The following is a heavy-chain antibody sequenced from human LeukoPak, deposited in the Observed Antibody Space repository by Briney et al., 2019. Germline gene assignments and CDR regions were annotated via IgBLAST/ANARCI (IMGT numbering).Heavy chain of an antibody. D-gene: IGHD2-2*01. V-gene: IGHV1-69*13. Sequence: SVKVSCKASGGTFSNYAISWVRQAPGQGLEWMGGIIPIFGIANYAQKFQGRVTITADESTSTAYMELSSLRSEDTAVYYCAREGYCSSTSCYSAFDIWGQGTMVTVSS. CDR1: GGTFSNYA. CDR3: AREGYCSSTSCYSAFDI. J-gene: IGHJ3*02. CDR2: IIPIFGIA.